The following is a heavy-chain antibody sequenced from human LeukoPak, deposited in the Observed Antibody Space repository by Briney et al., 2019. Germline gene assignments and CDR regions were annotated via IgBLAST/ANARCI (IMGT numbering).Heavy chain of an antibody. CDR3: ARELAYGDDGL. V-gene: IGHV3-21*01. CDR1: AFTLINDT. J-gene: IGHJ4*02. Sequence: GRSLRLSFSPSAFTLINDTIKAGRHAPGKGLECVAVISITISYIFYTDSLKVGFTYSRDNAKTSLYLQMNSLRADDTAVYYCARELAYGDDGLWGQGTLVTVSS. D-gene: IGHD4-17*01. CDR2: ISITISYI.